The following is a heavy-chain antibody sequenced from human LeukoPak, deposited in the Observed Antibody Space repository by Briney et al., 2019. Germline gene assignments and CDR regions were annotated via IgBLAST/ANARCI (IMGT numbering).Heavy chain of an antibody. Sequence: GGSLRLSCAASGFTFSSYAMSWGPHAPGKGLEWVSAISGSGGSTYYADSVKGRFTISRDNSKNTLYLQMNSLRAEDTAVYYGATPQGGYWGQGTLVTVSS. CDR3: ATPQGGY. J-gene: IGHJ4*02. D-gene: IGHD3-16*01. CDR1: GFTFSSYA. CDR2: ISGSGGST. V-gene: IGHV3-23*01.